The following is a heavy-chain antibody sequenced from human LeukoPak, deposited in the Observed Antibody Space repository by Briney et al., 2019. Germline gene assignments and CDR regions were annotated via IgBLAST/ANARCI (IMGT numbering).Heavy chain of an antibody. CDR1: GFTFSSYE. Sequence: GGSLRLSCAASGFTFSSYEMNWVRQAPGKGLEWVSYISSSGSTIYYADSVKGRFTISRDNAKNSLYLQMTSLSAEDTAVYYCASLSGSSDYWGQGTLVTVSS. D-gene: IGHD1-26*01. V-gene: IGHV3-48*03. CDR2: ISSSGSTI. J-gene: IGHJ4*02. CDR3: ASLSGSSDY.